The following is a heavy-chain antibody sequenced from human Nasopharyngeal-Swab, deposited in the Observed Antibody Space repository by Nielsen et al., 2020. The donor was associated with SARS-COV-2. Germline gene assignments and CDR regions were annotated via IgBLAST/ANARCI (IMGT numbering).Heavy chain of an antibody. V-gene: IGHV3-73*01. CDR1: GFIFSASA. Sequence: GGSLRLSCAASGFIFSASAMHWVRQAPGKGLEWLGRIGDKDHNYATTYGASVKGRFTISRDDSKNTAFLQMDSMNTEDTALYYCTTDYYFDYWGQGTLVTVSS. CDR2: IGDKDHNYAT. J-gene: IGHJ4*02. CDR3: TTDYYFDY. D-gene: IGHD4/OR15-4a*01.